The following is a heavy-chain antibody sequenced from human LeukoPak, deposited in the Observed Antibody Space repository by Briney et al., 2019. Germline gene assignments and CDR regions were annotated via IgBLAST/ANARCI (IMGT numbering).Heavy chain of an antibody. CDR3: ARDQGSRTTGTRGAFDI. D-gene: IGHD1-1*01. CDR1: GFTFSSYG. V-gene: IGHV3-30*03. J-gene: IGHJ3*02. CDR2: ISYDGSNK. Sequence: GRSLRLSCAASGFTFSSYGMHWVRQAPGKGLEWVAVISYDGSNKYYADSVKGRFTISRDNSKNTLYLQMNSLRAEDTAVYYCARDQGSRTTGTRGAFDIWGQGTMVTVSS.